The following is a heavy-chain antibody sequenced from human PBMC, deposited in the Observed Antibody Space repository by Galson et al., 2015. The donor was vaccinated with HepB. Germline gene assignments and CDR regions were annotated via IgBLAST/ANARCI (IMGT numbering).Heavy chain of an antibody. CDR1: GFTFSRYA. CDR2: ISYDGSNK. V-gene: IGHV3-30*04. Sequence: SLRLSCAASGFTFSRYAMHWVRQAPGKGLEWVAVISYDGSNKYYADSVKGRFTISRDNSKNTLYLQMNSLRAEDTAVYYCARGGGRMVRGVMPFDYWGQGTLVTVSS. CDR3: ARGGGRMVRGVMPFDY. D-gene: IGHD3-10*01. J-gene: IGHJ4*02.